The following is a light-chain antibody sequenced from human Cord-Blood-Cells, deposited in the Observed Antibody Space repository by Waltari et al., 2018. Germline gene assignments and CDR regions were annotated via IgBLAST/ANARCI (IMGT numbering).Light chain of an antibody. V-gene: IGLV3-21*04. CDR3: QVWDSSSDHWV. CDR2: YEN. J-gene: IGLJ3*02. Sequence: SYVLTQPPSVSAAPGTTARITCGGNNIGSKRAQWYQQKPGQATVLVICYENDRPSGIPERFSGSNSGNTATLTISRVEAGDEADYYCQVWDSSSDHWVFGGGTKLTVL. CDR1: NIGSKR.